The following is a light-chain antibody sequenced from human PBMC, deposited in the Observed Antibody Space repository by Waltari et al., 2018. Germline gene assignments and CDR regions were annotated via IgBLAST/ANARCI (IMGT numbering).Light chain of an antibody. J-gene: IGKJ1*01. Sequence: DIQMTQSPSTLSASVGDRVTVTCRASQSVSSWLAWYQQKPGKAPKLLIYDASSLESGVPSRFIGSASGTEFTLTITSLQPDDSATYYCQQYSTYGTFGQGTKVEIK. CDR2: DAS. V-gene: IGKV1-5*03. CDR1: QSVSSW. CDR3: QQYSTYGT.